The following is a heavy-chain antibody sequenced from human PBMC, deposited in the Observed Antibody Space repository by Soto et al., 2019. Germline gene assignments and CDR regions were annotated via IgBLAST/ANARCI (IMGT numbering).Heavy chain of an antibody. CDR2: IHFSGST. V-gene: IGHV4-59*01. D-gene: IGHD3-22*01. CDR3: ARDPPSDSSGYYSGV. CDR1: GGSISSYY. Sequence: LSLTCTVSGGSISSYYWSWIRQPPGKGLEWIGYIHFSGSTNYNPSLKSRVTISVDTSKNQFSLRLSSVNAADTAVYYCARDPPSDSSGYYSGVWGQGTLVTVSS. J-gene: IGHJ4*02.